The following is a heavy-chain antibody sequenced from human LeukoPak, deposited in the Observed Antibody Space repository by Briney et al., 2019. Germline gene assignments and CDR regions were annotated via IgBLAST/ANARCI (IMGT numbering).Heavy chain of an antibody. D-gene: IGHD3-3*01. CDR3: ARGAPRYDFWSGYYTEVDY. CDR1: GYTFTGYY. V-gene: IGHV1-2*02. J-gene: IGHJ4*02. CDR2: INPNSGGT. Sequence: ASVKVSCKASGYTFTGYYMHWVRQAPGQGLEWMGWINPNSGGTNYAQKFQSRVTMTTETSISTAYMELSRLRSDHTAVYYCARGAPRYDFWSGYYTEVDYWGQGTLVTVSS.